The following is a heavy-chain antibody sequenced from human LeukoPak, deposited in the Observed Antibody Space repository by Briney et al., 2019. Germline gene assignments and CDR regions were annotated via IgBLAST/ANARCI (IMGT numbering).Heavy chain of an antibody. J-gene: IGHJ4*02. CDR2: IYTSGST. V-gene: IGHV4-4*07. CDR3: QAGATF. D-gene: IGHD1-26*01. Sequence: ASETLSLTCTVSGGSISTYYWSWIRQPAGKGLEWIGRIYTSGSTNYNPSLKSRVTMSVDMSKNQFSLRLSSVTAADTAVYYCQAGATFWGQGTLVTVSS. CDR1: GGSISTYY.